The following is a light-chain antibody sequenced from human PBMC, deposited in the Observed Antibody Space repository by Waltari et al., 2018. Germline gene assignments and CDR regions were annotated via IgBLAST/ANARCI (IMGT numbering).Light chain of an antibody. J-gene: IGKJ4*01. V-gene: IGKV3-11*01. Sequence: DIVLTQSPATLSLSPGERATLSCRASQGADKFLAWYQQKSGQAPRLLIYDVSNRAPGIPARFSGGGSGTDFTLTISSLQPEDFAVYYCQQRSRWPLTFGGGTKVEIK. CDR3: QQRSRWPLT. CDR1: QGADKF. CDR2: DVS.